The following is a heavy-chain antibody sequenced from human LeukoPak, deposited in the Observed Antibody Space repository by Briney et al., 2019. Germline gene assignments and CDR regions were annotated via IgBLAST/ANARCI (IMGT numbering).Heavy chain of an antibody. D-gene: IGHD2-2*01. V-gene: IGHV4-34*01. CDR1: GGSFSGYY. CDR2: INHSGST. J-gene: IGHJ4*02. Sequence: SETLSLTCAVYGGSFSGYYWSWLRQPPGKGLEWIGEINHSGSTNYNPSLKSRVTISVDTSKNQFSLKLSSVTAADTAVYYCARGSLGPAARGNYFEYWGQGTLVTVSS. CDR3: ARGSLGPAARGNYFEY.